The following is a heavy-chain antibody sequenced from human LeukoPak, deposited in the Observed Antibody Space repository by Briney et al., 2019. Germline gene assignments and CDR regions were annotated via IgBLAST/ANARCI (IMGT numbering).Heavy chain of an antibody. CDR1: GGSIGSYF. Sequence: SETLSLTCTVSGGSIGSYFWSWIRQPPGKGQEWIGYISKSGSTNNNPALKSRVTISIDTSKDQFSLKVTSVTAADTAVYYCARGALNWFDPWGQGTLVTVSS. J-gene: IGHJ5*02. CDR3: ARGALNWFDP. V-gene: IGHV4-59*01. CDR2: ISKSGST.